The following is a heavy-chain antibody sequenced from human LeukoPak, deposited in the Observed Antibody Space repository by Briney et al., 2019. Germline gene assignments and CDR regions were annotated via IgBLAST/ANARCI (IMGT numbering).Heavy chain of an antibody. V-gene: IGHV5-51*01. Sequence: RTGESLKISCQASGYSFNTYWIAWVRQMPGKGLEWMGIIHPGDSDTRYSPSFQGQVTISAEKSMSTAYLQWSSLKASDTAMYYCARQRQDSSGYYYLDYWGQGTLVTVSS. CDR1: GYSFNTYW. CDR3: ARQRQDSSGYYYLDY. D-gene: IGHD3-22*01. CDR2: IHPGDSDT. J-gene: IGHJ4*02.